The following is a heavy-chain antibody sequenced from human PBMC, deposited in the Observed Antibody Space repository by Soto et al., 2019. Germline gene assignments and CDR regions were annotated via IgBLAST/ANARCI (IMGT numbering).Heavy chain of an antibody. V-gene: IGHV1-69*08. CDR1: GGTFSSYT. CDR2: IIPILGIA. J-gene: IGHJ5*02. CDR3: ARDRVVVVAASNWFDP. D-gene: IGHD2-15*01. Sequence: QVQLVQSGAEVKKPGSSVKVSCKASGGTFSSYTISWVRQALGQGLEWMGRIIPILGIANYAQKFQGRVTITADKSTSTAYMELSSLRSEDTAVYYCARDRVVVVAASNWFDPWGQGTLVTVSS.